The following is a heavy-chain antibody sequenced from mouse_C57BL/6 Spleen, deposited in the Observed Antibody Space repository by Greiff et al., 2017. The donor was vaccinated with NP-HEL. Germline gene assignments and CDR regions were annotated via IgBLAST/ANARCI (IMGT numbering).Heavy chain of an antibody. D-gene: IGHD1-1*01. CDR2: ISSGGDYI. CDR3: TRGGYGSSENYFDY. V-gene: IGHV5-9-1*02. CDR1: GFTFSSYA. J-gene: IGHJ2*01. Sequence: EVQLVESGEGLVKPGGSLKLSCAASGFTFSSYAMSWVRQTPEKRLEWVAYISSGGDYIYYADTVKGRFTISRDNARNTLYLQMSSLKSEDTAMYYCTRGGYGSSENYFDYWGQGTTLTVSS.